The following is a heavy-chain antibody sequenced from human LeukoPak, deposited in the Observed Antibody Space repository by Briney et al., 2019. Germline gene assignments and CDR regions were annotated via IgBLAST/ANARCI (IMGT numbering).Heavy chain of an antibody. CDR2: VFYSWNN. CDR1: SGSISNKCYY. D-gene: IGHD6-13*01. V-gene: IGHV4-39*07. Sequence: PSQTLSPTRPVSSGSISNKCYYWGWLRQPPGKGLERIGDVFYSWNNYYNPSLKSRVTISIDTSKNQFSLKLSFVTAADTAVYYCARAGFGLAPHRGTPFDYWGQGTLVTDSS. J-gene: IGHJ4*02. CDR3: ARAGFGLAPHRGTPFDY.